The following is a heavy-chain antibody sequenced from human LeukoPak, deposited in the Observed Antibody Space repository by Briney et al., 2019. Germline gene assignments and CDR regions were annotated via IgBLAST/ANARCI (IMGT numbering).Heavy chain of an antibody. V-gene: IGHV3-23*01. CDR1: GFTFSSYA. J-gene: IGHJ4*02. Sequence: GGSLRLSCAASGFTFSSYAMSWVRQAPGKGLEWVSAISGSGGSTYYADSVKGRFTISRDNSKNTLYLQMNSLRAEDTAVYYCAESQPDYDISGNFDYWGQGTLVTVSS. CDR2: ISGSGGST. D-gene: IGHD3-9*01. CDR3: AESQPDYDISGNFDY.